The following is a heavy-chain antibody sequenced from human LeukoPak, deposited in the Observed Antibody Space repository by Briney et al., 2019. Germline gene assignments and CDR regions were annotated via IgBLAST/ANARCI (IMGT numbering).Heavy chain of an antibody. D-gene: IGHD5-18*01. CDR2: INPNASGT. V-gene: IGHV1-2*02. Sequence: ASVKVSCKASGYTFTGYYMHWVRQAPGQGLEWMGWINPNASGTDYAQKFQGRVTMTRDTSISTAYMELSRLRSDDTAVYYCARALGDTQGWSDPWGQGALVTVSS. J-gene: IGHJ5*02. CDR3: ARALGDTQGWSDP. CDR1: GYTFTGYY.